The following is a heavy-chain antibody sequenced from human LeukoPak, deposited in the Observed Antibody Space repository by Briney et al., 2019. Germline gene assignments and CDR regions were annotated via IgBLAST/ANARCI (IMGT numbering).Heavy chain of an antibody. CDR2: ISHDGNNK. J-gene: IGHJ4*02. Sequence: PGRSLSLSCAASGFTFSVYGMHWVRQAPGKGLEWVAVISHDGNNKYYEDSVKGRFSISGDNSKNTLYLQMNSLRAEDTAIYYCAKAEGVSGSLYHGDYWGQGTLVTVSS. CDR1: GFTFSVYG. D-gene: IGHD3-10*01. V-gene: IGHV3-30*18. CDR3: AKAEGVSGSLYHGDY.